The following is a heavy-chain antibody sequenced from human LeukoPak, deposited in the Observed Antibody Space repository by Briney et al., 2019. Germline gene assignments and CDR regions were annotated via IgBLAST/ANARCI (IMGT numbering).Heavy chain of an antibody. D-gene: IGHD2-15*01. Sequence: GGSLRLSCAASGFSFSRYWMTSVRQAPGKGLEWVANIKEDGSAKSYVDSVKGRFTISRDNAKNSLYLQMNSLRVEDTAVYYCARDYDYFSGHNLDAYDIWGQGTTVIVSS. CDR3: ARDYDYFSGHNLDAYDI. CDR2: IKEDGSAK. CDR1: GFSFSRYW. J-gene: IGHJ3*02. V-gene: IGHV3-7*01.